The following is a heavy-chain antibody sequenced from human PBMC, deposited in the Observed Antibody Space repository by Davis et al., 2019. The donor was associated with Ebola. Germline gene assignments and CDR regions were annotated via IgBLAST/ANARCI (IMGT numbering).Heavy chain of an antibody. CDR3: ARGGNSIKELGAFDI. V-gene: IGHV4-39*01. J-gene: IGHJ3*02. CDR2: IYYSGNT. D-gene: IGHD4-23*01. Sequence: GSLRLSCTVSGGSISRSGSYWGWVRQSPGKGLEWIASIYYSGNTYYDPSLKSRFTISVDTSKNQFSLKLSSVTAADTAVYYCARGGNSIKELGAFDIWGQGTMVTVSS. CDR1: GGSISRSGSY.